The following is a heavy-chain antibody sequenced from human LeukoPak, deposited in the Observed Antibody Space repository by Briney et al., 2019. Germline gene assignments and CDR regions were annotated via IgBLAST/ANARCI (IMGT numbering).Heavy chain of an antibody. CDR3: ARPNFYGGDLHYSFDY. Sequence: KLGESLKISCKGSGYSFSNYWISWVRQMPGKGLEWMGRIDPRDSYTNYSPSFQGQVTISADKSISTAYLQWSSLKASDTAMYYCARPNFYGGDLHYSFDYWGQGTLVTVSS. V-gene: IGHV5-10-1*04. J-gene: IGHJ4*02. D-gene: IGHD4-23*01. CDR2: IDPRDSYT. CDR1: GYSFSNYW.